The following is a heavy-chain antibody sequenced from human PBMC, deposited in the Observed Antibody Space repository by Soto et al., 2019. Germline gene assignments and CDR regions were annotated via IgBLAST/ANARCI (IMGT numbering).Heavy chain of an antibody. CDR2: IYYSGST. D-gene: IGHD4-17*01. V-gene: IGHV4-59*01. CDR1: GGSISSYY. J-gene: IGHJ5*02. CDR3: ARDDYGLSWFDP. Sequence: SETLCLTCTVSGGSISSYYWSWIRQPPGKGLEWIGYIYYSGSTNYNPSLKSRVTISVDTSKNQFSLKLSSVTAADTAVYYCARDDYGLSWFDPWGQGTLVTVSS.